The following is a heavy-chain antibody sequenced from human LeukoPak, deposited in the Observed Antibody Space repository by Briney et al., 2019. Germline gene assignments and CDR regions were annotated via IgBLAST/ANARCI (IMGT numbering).Heavy chain of an antibody. J-gene: IGHJ4*02. D-gene: IGHD5-12*01. Sequence: PETLSLTCAVSGGSISSYYWIWIRQPPGKGLEWIGYIYYSGITNYNPSLKSRVTISVDTSKNQFSLKLSSVTAADTAVYYCGKHFYGGYAGVFDYGGREPVVPVP. CDR1: GGSISSYY. CDR3: GKHFYGGYAGVFDY. CDR2: IYYSGIT. V-gene: IGHV4-59*08.